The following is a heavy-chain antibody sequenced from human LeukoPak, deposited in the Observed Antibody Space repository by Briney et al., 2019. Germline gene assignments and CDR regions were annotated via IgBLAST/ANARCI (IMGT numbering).Heavy chain of an antibody. CDR1: GGPISSYY. D-gene: IGHD3-10*01. CDR3: ARNPMVRGVIITRDI. CDR2: IYTSGST. J-gene: IGHJ3*02. Sequence: SETLSLTCTVSGGPISSYYWSWIRQPAGKGLEWIGRIYTSGSTNYNPSLKSRVTMSVDTSKNQFSLKLSSVTAADTAVYYCARNPMVRGVIITRDIWGQGTMVTVSS. V-gene: IGHV4-4*07.